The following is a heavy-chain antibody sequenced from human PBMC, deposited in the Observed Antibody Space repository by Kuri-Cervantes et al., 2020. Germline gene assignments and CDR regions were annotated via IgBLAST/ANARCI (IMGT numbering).Heavy chain of an antibody. CDR1: GFSLNTSVVG. Sequence: SGPTLVKPTQTLTLTCTFSGFSLNTSVVGVGWIRQPPGKALECLALIDWDDDKYYSTSLKTRLTISKDTSKNQVVLTMTNMDPVDTATYYCARTQLGIHAFDIWGQGTMVTVSS. CDR2: IDWDDDK. J-gene: IGHJ3*02. D-gene: IGHD7-27*01. CDR3: ARTQLGIHAFDI. V-gene: IGHV2-70*01.